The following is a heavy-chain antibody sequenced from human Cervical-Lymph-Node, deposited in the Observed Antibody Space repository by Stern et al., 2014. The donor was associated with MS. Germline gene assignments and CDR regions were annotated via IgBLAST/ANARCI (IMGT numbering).Heavy chain of an antibody. V-gene: IGHV3-21*01. CDR3: ARGRGGNYRYYFDY. J-gene: IGHJ4*02. CDR2: LSSVCRYI. Sequence: EVQLVESGGGLVKPGGSLRLSCAASGFTFSSYSMNWVRQAPGKWLEWVASLSSVCRYIYSHDALKGRCTIARDYAKNSLYRQMNSLRAYDRAVYYCARGRGGNYRYYFDYWGQGTLVTVSS. CDR1: GFTFSSYS. D-gene: IGHD4-23*01.